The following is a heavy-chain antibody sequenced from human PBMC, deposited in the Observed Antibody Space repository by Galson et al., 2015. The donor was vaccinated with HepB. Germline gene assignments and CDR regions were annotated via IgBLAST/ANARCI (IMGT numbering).Heavy chain of an antibody. CDR1: GFSFSRYW. J-gene: IGHJ6*03. V-gene: IGHV3-7*01. Sequence: SLRLSCAASGFSFSRYWMSWVRQAPGKGLEWVANIKQDENEEYYVDSVKGRFTISRDNAKNSLYLQMTSLRAEDTAVYYCARGARYGEFARAYDYYYYMDVWGKGTTVTVSS. CDR2: IKQDENEE. D-gene: IGHD4-17*01. CDR3: ARGARYGEFARAYDYYYYMDV.